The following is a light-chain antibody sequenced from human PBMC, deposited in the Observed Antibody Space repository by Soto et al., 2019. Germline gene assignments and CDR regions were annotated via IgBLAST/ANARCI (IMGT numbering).Light chain of an antibody. V-gene: IGKV1-39*01. CDR3: QQSYSTPLT. Sequence: DIQMTQSPSSLSASVGDRVTITCRASQSISSYLNWYQQKPGKAPKLLIYAASSLQSGVPSRFSGSGSGTDFTLTISSLQPDVFATYYYQQSYSTPLTFAGGTKVEIK. J-gene: IGKJ4*01. CDR1: QSISSY. CDR2: AAS.